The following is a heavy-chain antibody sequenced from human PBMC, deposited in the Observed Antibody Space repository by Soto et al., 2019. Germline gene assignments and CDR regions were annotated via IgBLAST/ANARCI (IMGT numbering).Heavy chain of an antibody. CDR1: GYTFNSYG. CDR3: ARMDYYDSSGYWTDY. Sequence: ASVKVSCTSSGYTFNSYGISGVRQAPGQGLEWMGWISAYNGNTNYAQKLQGRVTMTTDTSTSTAYMELRSLRSDDTAVYYCARMDYYDSSGYWTDYWGQGTLVTVSS. CDR2: ISAYNGNT. V-gene: IGHV1-18*01. J-gene: IGHJ4*02. D-gene: IGHD3-22*01.